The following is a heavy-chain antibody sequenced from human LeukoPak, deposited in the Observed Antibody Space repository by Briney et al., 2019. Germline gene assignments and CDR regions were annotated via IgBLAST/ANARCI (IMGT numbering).Heavy chain of an antibody. V-gene: IGHV3-21*01. D-gene: IGHD7-27*01. Sequence: GGSLRLSCAASGFTFSSYAMSWVRQAPGKGLEWVSSISSSSSYIYYADSVKGRFTISRDNAKNSLYLQMNSLRAEDTAVYYCAIWGSLDYWGQGTLVTVSS. CDR3: AIWGSLDY. CDR2: ISSSSSYI. CDR1: GFTFSSYA. J-gene: IGHJ4*02.